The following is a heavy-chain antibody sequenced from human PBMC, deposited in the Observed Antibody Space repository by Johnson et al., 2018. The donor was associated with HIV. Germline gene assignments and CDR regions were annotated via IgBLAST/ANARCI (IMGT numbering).Heavy chain of an antibody. CDR2: FYRNGGSA. CDR1: GFTLDDYD. J-gene: IGHJ3*02. D-gene: IGHD7-27*01. CDR3: ARDPTTHNSRLTGDFGAFDI. V-gene: IGHV3-20*04. Sequence: VQLVESGGGLVQPGGSLRLSCAASGFTLDDYDMSWVRQTPGKGLEWVSGFYRNGGSAGYAASVKGRFTISRDNAENSLYLQMNSLTAEDTALYYCARDPTTHNSRLTGDFGAFDIWGQGTMVTVSS.